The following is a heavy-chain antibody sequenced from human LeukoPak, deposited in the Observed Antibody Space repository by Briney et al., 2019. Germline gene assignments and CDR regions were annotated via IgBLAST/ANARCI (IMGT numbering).Heavy chain of an antibody. D-gene: IGHD6-13*01. CDR1: GGSISSSNW. CDR3: ARKRYSSSWYVEGRFDP. Sequence: SETLSLTCAVSGGSISSSNWWSWVRQPPGKGLEWIGEIYHSGSTNYNPSLKNRVTISVDKSKNQFSLKLSSVTAADTAVYYCARKRYSSSWYVEGRFDPWGQGTLVTVSS. CDR2: IYHSGST. J-gene: IGHJ5*02. V-gene: IGHV4-4*02.